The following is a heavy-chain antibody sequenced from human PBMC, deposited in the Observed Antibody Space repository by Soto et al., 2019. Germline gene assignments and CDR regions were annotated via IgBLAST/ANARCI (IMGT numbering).Heavy chain of an antibody. J-gene: IGHJ4*02. V-gene: IGHV1-69*12. Sequence: QVQLVQSGAEVKKPGSSVKVSCNASGGTFSSYAISWVRQAPGQGLEWMGGIIPIFGTANYAQKFQGRVTITADESTSTAYMELSSLRSEDTAVYYCARVSSSWYKDYFDYWGQGTLVTVSS. CDR3: ARVSSSWYKDYFDY. CDR2: IIPIFGTA. CDR1: GGTFSSYA. D-gene: IGHD6-13*01.